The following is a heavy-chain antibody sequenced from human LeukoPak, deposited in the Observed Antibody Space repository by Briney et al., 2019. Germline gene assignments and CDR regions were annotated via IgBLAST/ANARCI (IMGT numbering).Heavy chain of an antibody. D-gene: IGHD2-2*01. CDR3: TTGETIVVVPAALDAFDI. Sequence: GGSLRLSCAASGFTFSNAWMSWVRQAPGKGLEWVGRIKSKTDGGTTDYAAPVKGRFTISRDDSKNTLYLQMNSLKTEDTAVYYCTTGETIVVVPAALDAFDIWGQGTMVTVSS. V-gene: IGHV3-15*01. J-gene: IGHJ3*02. CDR2: IKSKTDGGTT. CDR1: GFTFSNAW.